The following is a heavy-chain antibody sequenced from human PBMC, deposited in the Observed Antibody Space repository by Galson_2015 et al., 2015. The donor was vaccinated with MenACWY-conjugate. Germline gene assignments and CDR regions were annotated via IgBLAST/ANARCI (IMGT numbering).Heavy chain of an antibody. CDR3: AREQVYSTRWFDP. CDR2: ISAYNGNT. Sequence: SGKVSCKASGYTFTSYGISWVRQAPGQGLEWRGLISAYNGNTNYAQKLQGRVTMTTDTSTSTAYMELRSLRSDDTAVYYCAREQVYSTRWFDPWGQGTLVTVSS. V-gene: IGHV1-18*01. D-gene: IGHD1-26*01. CDR1: GYTFTSYG. J-gene: IGHJ5*02.